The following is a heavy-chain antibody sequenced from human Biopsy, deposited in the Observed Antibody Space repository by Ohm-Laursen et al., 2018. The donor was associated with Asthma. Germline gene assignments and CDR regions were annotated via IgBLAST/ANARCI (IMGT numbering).Heavy chain of an antibody. CDR2: ISWNSGNI. V-gene: IGHV3-9*01. CDR1: GVSFDDCA. J-gene: IGHJ4*01. D-gene: IGHD3-22*01. CDR3: AKSADYYDSTDYLDF. Sequence: SLRLSCAASGVSFDDCAMHWVRQAPGKGLEWVSSISWNSGNIDYAVSVKGRFTISRDNAKNSLYLQMQSLRPEDTAFYYCAKSADYYDSTDYLDFWGRGTLVTVSS.